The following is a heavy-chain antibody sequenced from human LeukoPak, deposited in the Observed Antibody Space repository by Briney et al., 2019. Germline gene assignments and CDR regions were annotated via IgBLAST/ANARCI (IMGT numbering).Heavy chain of an antibody. Sequence: GGSLRLSCAASGFTFSNAWMSWVRQAPGKGLEWVGRSKSKTDGGTTDYAAPVKGRFTISRDNAKNSLYLQMNSLRAEDTAVYYCAKGKESSGFVHFNMATSGCLDYWGQGTLVTVSS. J-gene: IGHJ4*02. CDR3: AKGKESSGFVHFNMATSGCLDY. CDR2: SKSKTDGGTT. D-gene: IGHD3-10*01. CDR1: GFTFSNAW. V-gene: IGHV3-15*01.